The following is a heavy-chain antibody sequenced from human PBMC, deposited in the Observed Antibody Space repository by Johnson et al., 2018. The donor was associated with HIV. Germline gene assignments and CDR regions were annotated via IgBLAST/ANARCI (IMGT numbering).Heavy chain of an antibody. D-gene: IGHD6-13*01. CDR3: ARDDLVNPFSSYDAFDI. CDR1: GFTFSSYA. J-gene: IGHJ3*02. CDR2: ISYDGSNK. Sequence: QVQLVESGGGVVQPGRSLRLSCAASGFTFSSYAMHWVRQAPGKGLEWVAVISYDGSNKYYADSVKGRFTISRDNSKNTLYLQMNSLRAEDTAVYYCARDDLVNPFSSYDAFDIWGQGTMVTVSS. V-gene: IGHV3-30-3*01.